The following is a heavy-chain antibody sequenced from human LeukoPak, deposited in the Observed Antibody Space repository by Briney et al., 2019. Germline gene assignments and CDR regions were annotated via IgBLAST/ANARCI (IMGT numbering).Heavy chain of an antibody. D-gene: IGHD3-22*01. Sequence: GGSLRLSCAASGFTFSSYAMSWVRQAPGKGLEWVSAISGSGGSTYYADSVKGRFTISRDNSKNTLYLQMNSLRAEDTAVYYCAKVSFYYDSSGLTPFDYWGQGTLVTVSS. CDR1: GFTFSSYA. CDR3: AKVSFYYDSSGLTPFDY. CDR2: ISGSGGST. J-gene: IGHJ4*02. V-gene: IGHV3-23*01.